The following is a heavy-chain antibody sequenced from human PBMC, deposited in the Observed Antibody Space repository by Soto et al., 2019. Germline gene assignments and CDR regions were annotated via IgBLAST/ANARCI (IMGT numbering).Heavy chain of an antibody. D-gene: IGHD6-19*01. CDR2: ISFDGSNK. V-gene: IGHV3-30*03. J-gene: IGHJ4*02. Sequence: QVQLVESGGGVVQPGRSLRLSCAASGFTFSNYGMHWVRQAPGKGMEWVAVISFDGSNKFYADSVKGRFTISRDNSKNTLFLQMNSLRTEDTAVYYCASGGPRTYNSGWYGPNYFDYWGQGTLVTVSS. CDR3: ASGGPRTYNSGWYGPNYFDY. CDR1: GFTFSNYG.